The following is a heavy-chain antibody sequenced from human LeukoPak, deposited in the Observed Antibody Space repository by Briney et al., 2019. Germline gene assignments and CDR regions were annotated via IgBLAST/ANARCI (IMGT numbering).Heavy chain of an antibody. J-gene: IGHJ4*02. CDR1: GGSISSGGYS. V-gene: IGHV4-30-2*01. CDR2: IYDRGST. D-gene: IGHD3-16*02. CDR3: ARGVKSMFGGIIARSLDY. Sequence: PSETLSPTCAVSGGSISSGGYSWSWIRQPPGKGLEWIGYIYDRGSTYYKPSLKSRVTISVDRSKNQFSLKLSSVTAADTAVYYCARGVKSMFGGIIARSLDYWGQGTLVTVSS.